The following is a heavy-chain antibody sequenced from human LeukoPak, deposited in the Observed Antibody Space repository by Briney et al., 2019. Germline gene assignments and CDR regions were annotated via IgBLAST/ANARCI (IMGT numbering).Heavy chain of an antibody. CDR1: GYTFTSYG. CDR2: INAYNGNT. CDR3: ARIIDTMGSSGPVNWFDP. V-gene: IGHV1-18*01. Sequence: GASVKVSCKASGYTFTSYGISWVRQAPGQGLEWMGWINAYNGNTNYAQKLQGRVTMTTDTSTSTAYMELRSLRSDDTAVYYCARIIDTMGSSGPVNWFDPWGQGTLVTVSS. J-gene: IGHJ5*02. D-gene: IGHD6-6*01.